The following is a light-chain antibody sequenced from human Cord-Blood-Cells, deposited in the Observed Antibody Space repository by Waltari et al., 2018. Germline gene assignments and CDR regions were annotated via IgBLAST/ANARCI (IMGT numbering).Light chain of an antibody. J-gene: IGLJ2*01. CDR1: SSDVGGYNY. V-gene: IGLV2-14*01. CDR2: DVS. Sequence: QSALTQPASVSGSPGQSITISCTGTSSDVGGYNYVSWYQQHPGKAPKLMIYDVSNRPSGVSNRFSGSKSGNTASLTISGLQAEDEADYSCSSYTSSITYVVFGGGTKLTVL. CDR3: SSYTSSITYVV.